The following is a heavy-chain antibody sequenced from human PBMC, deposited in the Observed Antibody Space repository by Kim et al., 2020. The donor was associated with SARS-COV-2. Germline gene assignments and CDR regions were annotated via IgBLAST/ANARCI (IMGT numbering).Heavy chain of an antibody. CDR3: ARDPGGDYYFDY. CDR1: GGSISSSSYY. D-gene: IGHD2-21*01. J-gene: IGHJ4*02. CDR2: IYYSGST. Sequence: SETLSLTCTVSGGSISSSSYYWGWIRQPPGKGLEWIGSIYYSGSTYYNPSLKSRVTISVDTSKNQFSLKLSSVTAADTAVYYCARDPGGDYYFDYWGQGT. V-gene: IGHV4-39*02.